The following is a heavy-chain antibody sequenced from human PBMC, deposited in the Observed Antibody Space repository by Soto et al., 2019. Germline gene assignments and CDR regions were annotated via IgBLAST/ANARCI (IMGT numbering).Heavy chain of an antibody. CDR3: ASAYCSGGSCYRGYYYYAMDV. CDR2: IIPIFGTA. D-gene: IGHD2-15*01. J-gene: IGHJ6*02. V-gene: IGHV1-69*01. Sequence: QVQLVQSGAEVKKPGSSVKVSCKASGGTFSSYAISWVRQAPGQGLEWMGGIIPIFGTANYAQDFQGRVTITADESTSTAYMELSSLRSEDTAVYYCASAYCSGGSCYRGYYYYAMDVWGQGTTVTVSS. CDR1: GGTFSSYA.